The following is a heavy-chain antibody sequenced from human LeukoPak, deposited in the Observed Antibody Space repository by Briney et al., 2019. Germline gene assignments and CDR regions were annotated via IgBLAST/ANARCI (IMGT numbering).Heavy chain of an antibody. J-gene: IGHJ6*03. Sequence: SETLSLTCAVSGYSISSGYYWIWIRQPPGKGLEWIGSLYHSDSIYYNPSLESRVTMSVDTSKNQFSLKLSFVTAADTAVYYCARQHDSSHYYYVDVWGTGTTVTVSS. CDR1: GYSISSGYY. V-gene: IGHV4-38-2*01. D-gene: IGHD3-3*01. CDR2: LYHSDSI. CDR3: ARQHDSSHYYYVDV.